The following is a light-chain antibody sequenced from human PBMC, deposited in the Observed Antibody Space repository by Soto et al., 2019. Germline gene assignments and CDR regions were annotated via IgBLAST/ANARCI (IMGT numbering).Light chain of an antibody. CDR1: SSNIGAGYD. Sequence: QSVLTQPPSVSGAPGQRVTISCTGSSSNIGAGYDLHWYQQRPGTAPKLLIFGNFNRPSGVPDRFSGSKSSTSASLAITGLQAEDEGHYYCQSYDSTLSARYVFGTGTKVTVL. J-gene: IGLJ1*01. V-gene: IGLV1-40*01. CDR2: GNF. CDR3: QSYDSTLSARYV.